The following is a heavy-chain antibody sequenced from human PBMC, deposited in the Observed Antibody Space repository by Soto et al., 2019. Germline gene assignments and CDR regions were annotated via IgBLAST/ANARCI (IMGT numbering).Heavy chain of an antibody. CDR3: ARTRGRGQWRDFYFDF. J-gene: IGHJ4*02. CDR1: GGPIAPFY. V-gene: IGHV4-59*12. D-gene: IGHD6-19*01. CDR2: VYYNGST. Sequence: LSLTCTVSGGPIAPFYWTWIRQSPGKGLESIGYVYYNGSTNYNPALKGRVTISLDTSKSQFSLRLSSVTAADTAVYYCARTRGRGQWRDFYFDFWGQGSLVTVSS.